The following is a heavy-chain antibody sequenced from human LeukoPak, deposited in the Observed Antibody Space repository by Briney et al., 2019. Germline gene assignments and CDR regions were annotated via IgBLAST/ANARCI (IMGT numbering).Heavy chain of an antibody. J-gene: IGHJ4*02. D-gene: IGHD4-17*01. Sequence: SGLTLVKPTQTLTLTCTFSGFSLSTSGVGVGWIRQPPGKALEGLALIYWADDKRYSPSLKSRLTITKDTSKNQVVLTMTNMDPVDTATYYCAHRPNDYGDYEWFDYWGQGTLVTVSS. CDR3: AHRPNDYGDYEWFDY. V-gene: IGHV2-5*02. CDR2: IYWADDK. CDR1: GFSLSTSGVG.